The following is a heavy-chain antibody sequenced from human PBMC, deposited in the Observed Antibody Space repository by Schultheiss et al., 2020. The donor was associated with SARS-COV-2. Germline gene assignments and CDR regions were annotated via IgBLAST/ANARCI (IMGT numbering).Heavy chain of an antibody. CDR1: GFTFSDYA. V-gene: IGHV3-48*01. D-gene: IGHD2-2*01. J-gene: IGHJ4*02. Sequence: GGSLRLSCAVSGFTFSDYAMNWVRRAPGKGLEWVSYISSSGSTIYYADSVKGRFTISRDNSKNTLYLQMNSLRAEDTAVYYCASVPAFFPGRPFFDYWGQGTLVTVSS. CDR2: ISSSGSTI. CDR3: ASVPAFFPGRPFFDY.